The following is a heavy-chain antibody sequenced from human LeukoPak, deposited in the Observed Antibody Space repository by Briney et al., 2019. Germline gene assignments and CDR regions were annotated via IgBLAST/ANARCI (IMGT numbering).Heavy chain of an antibody. J-gene: IGHJ3*02. CDR2: IYYSGST. CDR1: GGSISSYY. D-gene: IGHD3-22*01. CDR3: ARATYYYDSSGYSRPGAFDI. Sequence: SETLSLTCTVSGGSISSYYWSWIRQPPGKGLEWIGYIYYSGSTNYNPSLKSRVTISVGTSKNQFSLKLSSVTAADTAVYYCARATYYYDSSGYSRPGAFDIWGQGTLVTASS. V-gene: IGHV4-59*01.